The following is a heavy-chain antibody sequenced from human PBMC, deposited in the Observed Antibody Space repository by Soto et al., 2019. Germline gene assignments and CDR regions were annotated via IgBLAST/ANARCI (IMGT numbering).Heavy chain of an antibody. CDR3: VRGGGGGLFDP. CDR2: ISPGSRYP. J-gene: IGHJ6*02. D-gene: IGHD2-15*01. V-gene: IGHV3-11*06. CDR1: GFTFGYSY. Sequence: PGGSLRLSCAGSGFTFGYSYMSWIRQAPWKGLEWLSYISPGSRYPAYADSVKGRFTISRDNAKRSLYLQMMSLTAEDTAIYYCVRGGGGGLFDPWGQGTTVTVCS.